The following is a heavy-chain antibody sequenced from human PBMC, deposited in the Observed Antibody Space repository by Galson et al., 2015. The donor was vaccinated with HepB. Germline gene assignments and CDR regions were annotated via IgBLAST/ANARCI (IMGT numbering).Heavy chain of an antibody. CDR3: ARSGVAAATDYFDH. Sequence: ETLSLTCTVSGGSISSYYWGWIRQPPGKGLEWIGSIYYSGSTYYNPSLKSRVTISVDTSKNQFSLKLSSVTAADTAVYYCARSGVAAATDYFDHWGQGTLVTVSS. CDR2: IYYSGST. CDR1: GGSISSYY. D-gene: IGHD2-15*01. V-gene: IGHV4-39*01. J-gene: IGHJ4*02.